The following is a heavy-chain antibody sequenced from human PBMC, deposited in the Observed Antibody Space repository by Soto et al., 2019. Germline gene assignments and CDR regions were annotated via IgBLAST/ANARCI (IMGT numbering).Heavy chain of an antibody. V-gene: IGHV4-31*03. CDR3: ARDNRSGYHFEY. D-gene: IGHD3-22*01. CDR2: IYQSGST. CDR1: GGSISSGGYY. Sequence: SETLSLTCTVSGGSISSGGYYWSWIRQHPGKGLEWIGEIYQSGSTNYNPSLESRVRMSVDKSRNQFSLKLSSVTAADTAVYYCARDNRSGYHFEYWGQGTLVTVSS. J-gene: IGHJ4*02.